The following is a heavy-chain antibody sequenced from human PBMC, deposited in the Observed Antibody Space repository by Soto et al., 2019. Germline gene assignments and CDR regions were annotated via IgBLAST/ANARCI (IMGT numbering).Heavy chain of an antibody. CDR1: GGSVSSGSYY. V-gene: IGHV4-61*01. CDR3: ARGIAVARGGDYGMDV. J-gene: IGHJ6*02. D-gene: IGHD6-19*01. Sequence: SSETLSLTCTVSGGSVSSGSYYWSWFRQPPGKGLEWIGYIYYSGSTNYNPSLKSRVTISVDTSKNQFSLKLSSVTAADTDVYYCARGIAVARGGDYGMDVWGQGTTVTVSS. CDR2: IYYSGST.